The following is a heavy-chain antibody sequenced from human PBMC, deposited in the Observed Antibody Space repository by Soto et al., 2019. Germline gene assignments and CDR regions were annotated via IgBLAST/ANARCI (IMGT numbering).Heavy chain of an antibody. D-gene: IGHD3-10*01. Sequence: GGSLRLSCAASGFTFSSYSMNWVRQAPGKGLECVSSISSSSSSIYYADSVKGRFTISRDNSKNTLYLQMGSLRAEDMAVYYCARDKDVTMVRGVIPFDAFDIWGQGTMVTVSS. CDR1: GFTFSSYS. CDR3: ARDKDVTMVRGVIPFDAFDI. J-gene: IGHJ3*02. CDR2: ISSSSSSI. V-gene: IGHV3-48*01.